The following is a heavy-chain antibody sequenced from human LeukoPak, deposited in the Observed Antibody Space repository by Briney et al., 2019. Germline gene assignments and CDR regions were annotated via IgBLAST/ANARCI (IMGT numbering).Heavy chain of an antibody. D-gene: IGHD5-18*01. Sequence: SETLSLTCTVSGVSISSYYWSWIRQPPGKGLEWIGYIYYSGSTNYNPSLKSRVTISVDTSKNQFSLKLSSVTAADTAVYYCAKDWRFIDVDTAMVTADAFDIWGQGTMVTVSS. CDR1: GVSISSYY. J-gene: IGHJ3*02. CDR3: AKDWRFIDVDTAMVTADAFDI. CDR2: IYYSGST. V-gene: IGHV4-59*01.